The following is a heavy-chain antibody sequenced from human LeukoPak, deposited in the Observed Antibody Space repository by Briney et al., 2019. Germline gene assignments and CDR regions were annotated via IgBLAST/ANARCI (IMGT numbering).Heavy chain of an antibody. CDR3: ARDAEYSGSYYFFY. Sequence: GASVKVSCKASGGTFISYAISWVRQAPGQGLEWMGGIIPIFGTANYAQKFQGRVTITADESTSTAYMELSSLRSEDTAVYYCARDAEYSGSYYFFYWGQGPLVTVSS. D-gene: IGHD1-26*01. CDR1: GGTFISYA. CDR2: IIPIFGTA. J-gene: IGHJ4*02. V-gene: IGHV1-69*13.